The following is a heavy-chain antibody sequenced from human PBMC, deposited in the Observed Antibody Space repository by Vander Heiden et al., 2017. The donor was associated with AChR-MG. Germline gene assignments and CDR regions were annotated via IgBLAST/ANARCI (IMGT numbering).Heavy chain of an antibody. CDR1: GFPFCSHG. CDR2: ISYDGSNK. CDR3: AKDQDGAAAGTAPLGY. Sequence: QGQLVESGGGVVQPGGSLRLSCAAPGFPFCSHGMHWVRQAPGKGLEWVAVISYDGSNKYYADSVKGRFTISRDNSKNTLYLQMNSLRAEDTAVYYCAKDQDGAAAGTAPLGYWGQGTLVTVSS. D-gene: IGHD6-13*01. V-gene: IGHV3-30*18. J-gene: IGHJ4*02.